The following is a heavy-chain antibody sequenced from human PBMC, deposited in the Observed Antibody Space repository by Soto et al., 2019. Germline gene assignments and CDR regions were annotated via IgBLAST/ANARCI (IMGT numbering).Heavy chain of an antibody. CDR2: ISASGIT. Sequence: SETLSLTCTVSGGSISSYYWNWIRQSAGKGLEWIGRISASGITNYNPSLKSRINMSIDTSKNQFSLKLSSVTAADTAVYYCASAPSKPGEPIWDVFDFWVQGTMVT. V-gene: IGHV4-4*07. CDR1: GGSISSYY. D-gene: IGHD1-26*01. J-gene: IGHJ3*01. CDR3: ASAPSKPGEPIWDVFDF.